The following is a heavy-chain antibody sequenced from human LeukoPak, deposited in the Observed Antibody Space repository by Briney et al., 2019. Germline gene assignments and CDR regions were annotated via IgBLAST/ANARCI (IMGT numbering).Heavy chain of an antibody. D-gene: IGHD3-10*01. Sequence: SETLSLTCTVSGGSINSSSYYWGWIRQPPGKGLKWIGRIYYSGSTNNNPSLQSRVTLSVDTSKNQFSLKLNSVTAADTGVYYCATHGGDASGSSNFDHWRQGTLVTVSS. CDR2: IYYSGST. V-gene: IGHV4-39*01. CDR3: ATHGGDASGSSNFDH. J-gene: IGHJ4*02. CDR1: GGSINSSSYY.